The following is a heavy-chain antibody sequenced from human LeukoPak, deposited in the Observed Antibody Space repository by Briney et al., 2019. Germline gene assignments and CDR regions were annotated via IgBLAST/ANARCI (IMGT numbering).Heavy chain of an antibody. J-gene: IGHJ4*02. Sequence: GGSLRLSCAASGFTFSSYWMHWVRQAPGKGLVWVSRINSDGSSTSYADSVKGRFTISRDNAKNSLYLHMNSLRDEDTAVYYCARWLYSSGWAIDYWGQGTLVTVSS. CDR3: ARWLYSSGWAIDY. V-gene: IGHV3-74*01. CDR1: GFTFSSYW. CDR2: INSDGSST. D-gene: IGHD6-19*01.